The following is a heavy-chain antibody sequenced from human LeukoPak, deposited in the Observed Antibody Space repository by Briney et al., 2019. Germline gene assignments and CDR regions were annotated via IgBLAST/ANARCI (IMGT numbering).Heavy chain of an antibody. CDR1: GGSISSYY. V-gene: IGHV4-59*01. CDR3: ASMASGSYKSGAFDI. CDR2: IYYSGST. D-gene: IGHD1-26*01. J-gene: IGHJ3*02. Sequence: SETLSLTCTVSGGSISSYYWSWIRQPPGKGLEWIGYIYYSGSTNYNPSLKSRVTISVDTSKNQFSLKLSSVTAADTAVYYCASMASGSYKSGAFDIWGQGTTVTVSS.